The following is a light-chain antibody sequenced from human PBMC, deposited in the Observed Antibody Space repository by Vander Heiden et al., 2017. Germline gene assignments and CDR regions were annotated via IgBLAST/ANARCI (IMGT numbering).Light chain of an antibody. CDR3: QQYYNVPFT. J-gene: IGKJ5*01. CDR1: SNIRNN. V-gene: IGKV1-33*01. Sequence: DMQMTQSPSSLSASVGDRVTHTFQANSNIRNNLNWYQQKPGEAPKSLIYYASSPETGVPSRFSGSGSGTDFTFTISSLQPEDIATYHCQQYYNVPFTFGQGTRLDIK. CDR2: YAS.